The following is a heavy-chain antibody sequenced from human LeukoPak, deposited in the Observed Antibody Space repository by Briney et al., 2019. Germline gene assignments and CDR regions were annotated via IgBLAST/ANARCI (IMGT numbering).Heavy chain of an antibody. CDR3: ARDSTSDYYDSSGYQIIDY. Sequence: ASVKVSCKASGYTFTSYGISWVRQAPGQGLEWMGWISAYNGNTNYAQKLQGRVTMTTDTSTSTAYMELRSLRSDDTAVYYCARDSTSDYYDSSGYQIIDYWGQGTLVTVSS. CDR1: GYTFTSYG. J-gene: IGHJ4*02. V-gene: IGHV1-18*01. CDR2: ISAYNGNT. D-gene: IGHD3-22*01.